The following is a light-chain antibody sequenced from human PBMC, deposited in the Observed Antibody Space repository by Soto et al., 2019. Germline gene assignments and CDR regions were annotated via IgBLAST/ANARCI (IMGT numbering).Light chain of an antibody. CDR1: HDISNY. CDR2: GAS. J-gene: IGKJ3*01. V-gene: IGKV1-33*01. Sequence: DIQMTQSPSSLSASVGDRVTITCQASHDISNYLNWYQHKPGKAPKLLIYGASNLETGVPSRFSGSGSGTDFTFTISSLQPEDIAIYYCHYCDYLPLFGPGTTVDL. CDR3: HYCDYLPL.